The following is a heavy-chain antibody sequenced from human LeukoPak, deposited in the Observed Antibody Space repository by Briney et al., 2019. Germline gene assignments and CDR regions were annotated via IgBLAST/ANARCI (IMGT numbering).Heavy chain of an antibody. CDR1: GFTVSSNY. CDR2: IYSGGST. CDR3: ARDNNLFGRSAAIFAFDI. V-gene: IGHV3-66*01. J-gene: IGHJ3*02. D-gene: IGHD2-2*01. Sequence: GGSLRLSCAASGFTVSSNYMSWVRQAPGKGLEWVSVIYSGGSTYYADSVKGRFTISRDNSKNTLYLQMNCLRAEDTAVYYCARDNNLFGRSAAIFAFDIWGQGTMVTVSS.